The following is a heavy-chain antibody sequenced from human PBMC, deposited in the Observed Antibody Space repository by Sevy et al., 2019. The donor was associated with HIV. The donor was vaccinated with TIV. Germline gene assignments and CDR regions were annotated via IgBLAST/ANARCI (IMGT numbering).Heavy chain of an antibody. Sequence: GGSLRLSCAASGFTFSNYWMSWVRQAPGKGLEWVANIKRDGSGKYYVASVKGRFTISRDNAKNSPYLQMNSLRAEDTAVYYCARDCSSSTCLWGMDVWGQGTTVTVSS. CDR1: GFTFSNYW. V-gene: IGHV3-7*03. D-gene: IGHD2-2*01. CDR3: ARDCSSSTCLWGMDV. J-gene: IGHJ6*02. CDR2: IKRDGSGK.